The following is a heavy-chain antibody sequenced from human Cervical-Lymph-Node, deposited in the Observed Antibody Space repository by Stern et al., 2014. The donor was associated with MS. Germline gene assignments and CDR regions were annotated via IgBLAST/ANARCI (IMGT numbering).Heavy chain of an antibody. Sequence: DQLVESGSELKEHGASVKVSCKASGYTLTNYPMNWVRQAPGQGLEWMGLINTNTGNSTYAQGFTGRFVFSLDTSVSTAYLHISSLKAKDTAVYYCARDFVDTAMITRSDYLDSWGQGTLVTVSS. J-gene: IGHJ4*02. CDR2: INTNTGNS. CDR3: ARDFVDTAMITRSDYLDS. CDR1: GYTLTNYP. D-gene: IGHD5-18*01. V-gene: IGHV7-4-1*02.